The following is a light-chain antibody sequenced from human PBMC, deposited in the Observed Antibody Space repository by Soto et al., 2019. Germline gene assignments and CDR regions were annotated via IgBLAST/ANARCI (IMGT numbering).Light chain of an antibody. J-gene: IGLJ3*02. Sequence: SYELTQPPSVSVAPGQTARITCGGNKIGTKSVHWYQQKPGQAPVLVVYDDSDRPSGIPERFSGSSSGNTATLTISRVEAGDEADYYCQVWHRSSDHLWVFGGGTKVTVL. CDR1: KIGTKS. CDR3: QVWHRSSDHLWV. CDR2: DDS. V-gene: IGLV3-21*02.